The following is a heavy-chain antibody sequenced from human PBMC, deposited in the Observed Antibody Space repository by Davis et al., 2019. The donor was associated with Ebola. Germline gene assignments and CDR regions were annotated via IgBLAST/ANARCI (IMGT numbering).Heavy chain of an antibody. D-gene: IGHD6-6*01. CDR2: VGGSGDHI. Sequence: GESLKISCAASGFSFSNYGMYWVRQAPGKGLEWISYVGGSGDHISYADSVEGRFTVSRDNAKNSLYLQMSSLRDEDTAVYYCARDPGSSSFDYWGQGSLVTVSS. J-gene: IGHJ4*02. CDR3: ARDPGSSSFDY. V-gene: IGHV3-48*02. CDR1: GFSFSNYG.